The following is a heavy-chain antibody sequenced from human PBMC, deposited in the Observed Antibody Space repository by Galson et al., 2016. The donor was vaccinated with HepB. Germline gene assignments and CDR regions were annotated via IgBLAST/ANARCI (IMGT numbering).Heavy chain of an antibody. J-gene: IGHJ4*02. CDR2: ISENGGST. CDR1: GFTFKSHS. Sequence: LRLSCAASGFTFKSHSMSWVRQAPGKGLEWVSAISENGGSTHYADPVKGRFTISRDNSKNTLYLQMNSVRAEDTTVYYCARDQGYCSGITCLIYDYWGQGTLVTV. D-gene: IGHD2-2*01. CDR3: ARDQGYCSGITCLIYDY. V-gene: IGHV3-23*01.